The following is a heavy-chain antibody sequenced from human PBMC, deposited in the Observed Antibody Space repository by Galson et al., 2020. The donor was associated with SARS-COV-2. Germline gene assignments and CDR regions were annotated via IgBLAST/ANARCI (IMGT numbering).Heavy chain of an antibody. J-gene: IGHJ3*02. CDR1: GGSFSSGTYY. V-gene: IGHV4-61*02. CDR2: IYPSGST. Sequence: SETLSLTCSVSGGSFSSGTYYWTWIRQPAGKGLEWIGRIYPSGSTDYNPSLKSRVTISVDTSKNQFSLNLSSVTAADTAVYYCARDRLVRGDFDAFDIWGQGTLVTVSS. CDR3: ARDRLVRGDFDAFDI. D-gene: IGHD3-10*01.